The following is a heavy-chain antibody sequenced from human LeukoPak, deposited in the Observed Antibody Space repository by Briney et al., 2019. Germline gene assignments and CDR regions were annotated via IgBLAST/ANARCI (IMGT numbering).Heavy chain of an antibody. CDR1: AAPITSYY. J-gene: IGHJ3*02. D-gene: IGHD1-26*01. Sequence: PSETLSLTCTVSAAPITSYYWSWIRQPPGKGLEWIGYIYYSGSTNYNPSLKSRVAISVDTSKNQVSLRLSSVTAADTAVYYCARGGSIVGATPHDAFDIWGQWTVVTVS. CDR2: IYYSGST. V-gene: IGHV4-59*01. CDR3: ARGGSIVGATPHDAFDI.